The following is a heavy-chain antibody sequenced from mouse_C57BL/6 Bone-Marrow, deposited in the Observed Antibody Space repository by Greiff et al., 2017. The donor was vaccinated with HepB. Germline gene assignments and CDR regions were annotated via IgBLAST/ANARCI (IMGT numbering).Heavy chain of an antibody. CDR1: GFTFSSYA. Sequence: EVQRVESGGGLVKPGGSLKLSCAASGFTFSSYAMSWVRQTPEKRLEWVATISDGGSYTYYPDNVKGRFTISRDNAKNNLYLQMSHLKSEDTAMYYCARDYDYDGYYAMDYWGQGTSVTVSS. V-gene: IGHV5-4*01. CDR3: ARDYDYDGYYAMDY. D-gene: IGHD2-4*01. J-gene: IGHJ4*01. CDR2: ISDGGSYT.